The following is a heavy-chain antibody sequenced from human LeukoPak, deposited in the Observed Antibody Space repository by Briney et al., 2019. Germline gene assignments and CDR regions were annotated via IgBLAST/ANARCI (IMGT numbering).Heavy chain of an antibody. CDR1: GGSISSYY. V-gene: IGHV4-59*01. D-gene: IGHD4-23*01. Sequence: PSETLSLTCTVSGGSISSYYWSWIRQPPGKGLEWIRYIYYSGSTNYNPSLKSRVTISVDTSKNQFSLKLSSVTAADTAVYYCAREGTTVVTPSHAFDIWGQGTMVTVSS. CDR2: IYYSGST. J-gene: IGHJ3*02. CDR3: AREGTTVVTPSHAFDI.